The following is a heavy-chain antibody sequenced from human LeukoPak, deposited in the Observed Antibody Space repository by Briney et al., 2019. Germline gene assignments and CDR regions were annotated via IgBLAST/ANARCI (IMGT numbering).Heavy chain of an antibody. Sequence: PGASLRLSCAASGFTFSNYAMSWVRQAPGKGLEWVSFIYSDGGTSYADSVKGRFTISRDNSKNTLYLQMNSLRVEDTAVYYCVYDFWSGPDSWGQGTLVTVSS. V-gene: IGHV3-23*01. CDR3: VYDFWSGPDS. J-gene: IGHJ4*02. D-gene: IGHD3-3*01. CDR1: GFTFSNYA. CDR2: IYSDGGT.